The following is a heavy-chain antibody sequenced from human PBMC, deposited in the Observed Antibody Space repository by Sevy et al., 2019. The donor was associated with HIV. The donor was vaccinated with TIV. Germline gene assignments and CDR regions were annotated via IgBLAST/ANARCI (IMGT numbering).Heavy chain of an antibody. D-gene: IGHD6-13*01. Sequence: GSLRLSCAASGFTFSSYWMSWVRQAPGKGLEWVANIKQDGSEKYYVDSVKGRFTISRDNAKNSLYLQMNSLRAEDTAVYYCARKQQLGNYYYMDVWGKGTTVTVSS. V-gene: IGHV3-7*01. CDR2: IKQDGSEK. CDR1: GFTFSSYW. J-gene: IGHJ6*03. CDR3: ARKQQLGNYYYMDV.